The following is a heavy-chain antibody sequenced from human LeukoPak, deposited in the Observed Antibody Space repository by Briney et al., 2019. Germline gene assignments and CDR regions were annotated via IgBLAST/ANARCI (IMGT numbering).Heavy chain of an antibody. J-gene: IGHJ3*02. V-gene: IGHV6-1*01. CDR3: ARGLSDTFDI. CDR2: TYYRSKWYN. Sequence: SQTLSLTCAISGDSVSSNRVAWNWIRQSPSRGLEWLGRTYYRSKWYNDYALSVKSRITIDPDTSKNQFTLQMKSVTPEDTAVYYCARGLSDTFDIWGQGTIVTVSS. CDR1: GDSVSSNRVA.